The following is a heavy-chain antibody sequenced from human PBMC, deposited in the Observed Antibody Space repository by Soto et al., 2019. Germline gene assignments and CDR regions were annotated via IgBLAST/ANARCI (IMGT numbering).Heavy chain of an antibody. CDR2: IYYSGST. D-gene: IGHD3-3*01. CDR1: GGSMSSGGYY. Sequence: LSCTVSGGSMSSGGYYWSGIRQHPEKGLEWIGYIYYSGSTYYSPSLRSRVTISVDTSKNQFSLKLSSVTAADTAVYYCASRKYYDFWSGYPIYYFDYWGQGTLVTVSS. V-gene: IGHV4-31*03. CDR3: ASRKYYDFWSGYPIYYFDY. J-gene: IGHJ4*02.